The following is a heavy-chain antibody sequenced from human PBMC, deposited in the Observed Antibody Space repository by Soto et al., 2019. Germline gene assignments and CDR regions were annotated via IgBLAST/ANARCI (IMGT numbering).Heavy chain of an antibody. CDR2: ISNSGGGT. CDR3: SSSSPASDY. V-gene: IGHV3-53*01. Sequence: GGSLRLSCAASGFTVSSNYMSWVRQAPGKGLEWVSVISNSGGGTYYADSVKGRFTISRDNAKNTLYLQMSSLRAEDTALYYCSSSSPASDYWGQGTLVTVS. CDR1: GFTVSSNY. J-gene: IGHJ4*02.